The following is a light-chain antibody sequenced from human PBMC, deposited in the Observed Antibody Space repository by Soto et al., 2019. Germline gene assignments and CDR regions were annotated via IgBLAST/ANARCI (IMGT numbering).Light chain of an antibody. Sequence: QSVLTQPPSASGSPGQSVTISCTGTSSDVGGYDYVSWYQQHPGKAPKLIIFEVSQRPSGVPDRFSGSKSGNTASLTVSGLQADDEADYYCSSYAGTSIYVFGAGTKVTVL. J-gene: IGLJ1*01. CDR2: EVS. CDR1: SSDVGGYDY. CDR3: SSYAGTSIYV. V-gene: IGLV2-8*01.